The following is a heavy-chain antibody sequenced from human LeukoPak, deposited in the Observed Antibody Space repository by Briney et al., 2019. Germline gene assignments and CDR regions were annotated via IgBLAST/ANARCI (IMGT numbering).Heavy chain of an antibody. CDR1: GGSISSSNW. CDR2: IYHSGST. J-gene: IGHJ5*02. Sequence: SETLSLTCAVSGGSISSSNWWSWVRQPPGKGLEWIGEIYHSGSTNYNPSLKSRVTISVDKSKDQFSLKLSSVTAADTAVYYCARRGSSGYRAGSGNWFDPWGQGTLVTVSS. V-gene: IGHV4-4*02. D-gene: IGHD3-22*01. CDR3: ARRGSSGYRAGSGNWFDP.